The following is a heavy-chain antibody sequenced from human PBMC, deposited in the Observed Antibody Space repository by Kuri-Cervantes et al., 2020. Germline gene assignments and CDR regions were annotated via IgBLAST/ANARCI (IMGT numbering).Heavy chain of an antibody. CDR2: IYHSGST. V-gene: IGHV4-38-2*02. CDR1: GYSISSGYY. CDR3: ARTPIVYGSGTPFDP. D-gene: IGHD3-10*01. Sequence: SETLSLTCTVSGYSISSGYYWGWIRQPPGKGLEWIGSIYHSGSTNYNPSLKSRVTISVDKSKNQFSLKLSSVTAADTAVYYCARTPIVYGSGTPFDPWGQGTLVTVSS. J-gene: IGHJ5*02.